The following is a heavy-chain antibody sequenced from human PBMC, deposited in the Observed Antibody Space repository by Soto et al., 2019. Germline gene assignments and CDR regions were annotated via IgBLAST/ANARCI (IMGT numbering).Heavy chain of an antibody. CDR1: GGSFSGYY. J-gene: IGHJ4*02. CDR3: ARAREYLIAARRYFDY. D-gene: IGHD6-6*01. V-gene: IGHV4-34*01. CDR2: INHSGST. Sequence: SETLSLTCAVYGGSFSGYYWSWIRQPPGKGLEWIGEINHSGSTNYNPSLKSRVTISVDTSKNQFSLKLSSVTAADTAVYYCARAREYLIAARRYFDYWGQGTLVTVSS.